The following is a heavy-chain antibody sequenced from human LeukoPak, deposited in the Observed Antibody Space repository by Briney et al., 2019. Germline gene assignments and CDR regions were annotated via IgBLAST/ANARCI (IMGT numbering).Heavy chain of an antibody. CDR3: AREGYYGSGSPPSLYFDY. J-gene: IGHJ4*02. V-gene: IGHV3-21*01. D-gene: IGHD3-10*01. Sequence: GGSLRLSCAASGFTFRSYTMSWVRQVPGEGLEWVSSISTSSSYMYYGESVKGRFTISRDNSRSTLYLQMNSLRPEDTAIYYCAREGYYGSGSPPSLYFDYWGQGTLVTVSS. CDR1: GFTFRSYT. CDR2: ISTSSSYM.